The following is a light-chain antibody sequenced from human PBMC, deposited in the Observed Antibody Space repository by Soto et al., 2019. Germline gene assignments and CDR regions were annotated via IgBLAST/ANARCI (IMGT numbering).Light chain of an antibody. V-gene: IGLV2-23*02. CDR3: CSYAGSSTYV. CDR2: EVS. CDR1: SSDVGSYNL. J-gene: IGLJ1*01. Sequence: QSVLTQPASVSGSPGQSITISCTGTSSDVGSYNLVSWYQQHPGKAPKLMSYEVSNRPSGVSNRFSGSKSGNTASLTISGLQAEVEADYYCCSYAGSSTYVFGTGTKLTVL.